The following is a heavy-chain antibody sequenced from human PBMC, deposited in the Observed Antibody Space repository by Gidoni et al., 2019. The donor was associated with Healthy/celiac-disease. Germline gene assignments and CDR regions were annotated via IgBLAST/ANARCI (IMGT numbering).Heavy chain of an antibody. D-gene: IGHD6-13*01. Sequence: EVQLVESGGGLIQPGGSLRLSCSASGFPVSTNYLRWFRQAPGKGLAEVSVIYSGGSTYYADSVKGRFTISRDNSKNTLYLQMNSLRAEDTAVYYCAREGSAAAGTDYYYYGMDVWGQGTTVTVSS. J-gene: IGHJ6*02. CDR2: IYSGGST. CDR1: GFPVSTNY. V-gene: IGHV3-53*01. CDR3: AREGSAAAGTDYYYYGMDV.